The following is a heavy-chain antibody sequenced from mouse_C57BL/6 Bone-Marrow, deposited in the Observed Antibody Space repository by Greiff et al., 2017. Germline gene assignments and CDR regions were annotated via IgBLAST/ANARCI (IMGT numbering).Heavy chain of an antibody. V-gene: IGHV2-2*01. J-gene: IGHJ4*01. CDR1: GFSLTSYG. CDR3: ARNRGLLRAMDY. Sequence: VKLQESGPGLVQPSQSLSITCTVSGFSLTSYGVHWVRQSPGKGLAWLGVIWSGGSTDYNAAFISRLSISKDNSKSQVFFKMNSLQADDTAIYYCARNRGLLRAMDYWGQGTSVTVSS. CDR2: IWSGGST. D-gene: IGHD1-1*01.